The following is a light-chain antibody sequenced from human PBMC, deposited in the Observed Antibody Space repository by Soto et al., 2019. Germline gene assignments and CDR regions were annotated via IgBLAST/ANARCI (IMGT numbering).Light chain of an antibody. CDR2: DAS. CDR3: QHYNSFPIT. V-gene: IGKV1-33*01. CDR1: QDIRFY. J-gene: IGKJ5*01. Sequence: DIQMTQSPSSLSASLGDRVTITCQASQDIRFYLNWFHQKTGQAPKLLIYDASQLETGVQSRFSGSGSGTEFTFTITGLQPEDIGTYYCQHYNSFPITFGPGTRLDI.